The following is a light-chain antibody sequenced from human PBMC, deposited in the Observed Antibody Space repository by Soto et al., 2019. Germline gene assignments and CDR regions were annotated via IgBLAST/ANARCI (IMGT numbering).Light chain of an antibody. Sequence: DIVVTQSPLSLPVTPGEPASISCRSSQSLLHSNGYTYLDWYLQKPGQTPQLLIYMGSNRASGVPDRFSGSGSGTDFTLTISRVEAEDVGVYYCKQDLQTPYTFGQGTKLEIK. CDR2: MGS. CDR1: QSLLHSNGYTY. V-gene: IGKV2-28*01. CDR3: KQDLQTPYT. J-gene: IGKJ2*01.